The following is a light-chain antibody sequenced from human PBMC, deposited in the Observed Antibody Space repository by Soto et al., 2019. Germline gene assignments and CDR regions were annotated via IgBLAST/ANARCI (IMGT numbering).Light chain of an antibody. J-gene: IGKJ1*01. CDR3: QQYNSYSWT. CDR2: KAS. Sequence: DIQMTQSPSTLSASVGDRVTITCRASQSISSWLAWYQQKPGKAPKLLIYKASSLESGVASRFSGSGSGTEFPLTISSLQPDEFATYDFQQYNSYSWTFGQGTKGEIK. CDR1: QSISSW. V-gene: IGKV1-5*03.